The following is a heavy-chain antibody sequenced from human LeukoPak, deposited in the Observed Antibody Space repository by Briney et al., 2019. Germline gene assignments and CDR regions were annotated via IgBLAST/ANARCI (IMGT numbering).Heavy chain of an antibody. D-gene: IGHD3-3*01. CDR3: ARAFWSHYYHLDY. CDR2: INYSGST. Sequence: PSETLSLTCAVSGASISAYQWSWIRQPPGKGLEWIGYINYSGSTNYNPSLKSRVTISVDTSKNQFSLGLSSVTAADTAMYYCARAFWSHYYHLDYWGQGTLVTVSS. V-gene: IGHV4-59*01. J-gene: IGHJ4*02. CDR1: GASISAYQ.